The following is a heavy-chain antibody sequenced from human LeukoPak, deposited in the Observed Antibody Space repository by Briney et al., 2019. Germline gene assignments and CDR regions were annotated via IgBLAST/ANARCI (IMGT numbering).Heavy chain of an antibody. J-gene: IGHJ5*02. CDR1: GFTFSYYW. V-gene: IGHV3-74*01. Sequence: GGSLRLSCAASGFTFSYYWMHWVRQAPGKGLVWVSRINSDGINTSYADSVKGRFTISRDNAKNTLNLQMNSLRAEDTAVYYCARDLGQYYDTSDNWFDPWGQGTLVTVSS. D-gene: IGHD3-22*01. CDR2: INSDGINT. CDR3: ARDLGQYYDTSDNWFDP.